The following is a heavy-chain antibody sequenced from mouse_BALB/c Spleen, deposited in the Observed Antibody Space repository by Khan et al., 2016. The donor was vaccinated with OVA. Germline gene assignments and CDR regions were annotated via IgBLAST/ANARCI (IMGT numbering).Heavy chain of an antibody. CDR3: ARSNYYGSSLYAMDH. D-gene: IGHD1-1*01. CDR1: GYTFTSYW. CDR2: ISPGSGNT. V-gene: IGHV1S41*01. Sequence: DLVKPGASVKLSCKASGYTFTSYWINWIKQRPGKGLAWIGRISPGSGNTSSNEMFKGKATLTVDTSSSSPYIQLSSLSSEDSAVYFCARSNYYGSSLYAMDHWGQGTSVTVSS. J-gene: IGHJ4*01.